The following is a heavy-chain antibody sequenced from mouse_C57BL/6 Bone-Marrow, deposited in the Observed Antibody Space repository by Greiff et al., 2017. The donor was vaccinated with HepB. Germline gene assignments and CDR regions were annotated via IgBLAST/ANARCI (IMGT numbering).Heavy chain of an antibody. J-gene: IGHJ2*01. V-gene: IGHV1-22*01. CDR3: ARGTTVFDY. Sequence: VQLKESGPELVKPGASVKMSCKASGYTFTDYNMHWVKQSHGKSLEWIGYINPNNGGTSYNQKFKGKATLTVNKSSSTAYMELRSLTSEDSAVYYCARGTTVFDYWRQGTTLTVSS. D-gene: IGHD1-1*01. CDR2: INPNNGGT. CDR1: GYTFTDYN.